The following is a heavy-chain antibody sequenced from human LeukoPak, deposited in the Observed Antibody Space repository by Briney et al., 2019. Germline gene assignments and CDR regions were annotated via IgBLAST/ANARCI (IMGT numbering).Heavy chain of an antibody. CDR3: ARVATGTRSFDY. CDR2: IIPIFGTA. V-gene: IGHV1-69*05. D-gene: IGHD1/OR15-1a*01. Sequence: SVTVSCKASGGTFSSYAISWVRQAPGQGLEWMGGIIPIFGTANYAQKFQGRVTITTDESTSTAYMELSSLRSEDTAVYYCARVATGTRSFDYWGQGTLVTVSS. CDR1: GGTFSSYA. J-gene: IGHJ4*02.